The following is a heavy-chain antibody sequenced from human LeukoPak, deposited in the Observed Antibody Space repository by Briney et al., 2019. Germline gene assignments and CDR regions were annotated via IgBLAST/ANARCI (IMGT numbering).Heavy chain of an antibody. D-gene: IGHD1-7*01. CDR3: AGTPPLRNYMDV. V-gene: IGHV1-69*13. J-gene: IGHJ6*03. CDR1: GGTFSSYA. CDR2: IIPIFGTA. Sequence: SVKVSCKASGGTFSSYAISWVRQAPGQGLEWMGGIIPIFGTANYAQKFQGRVTITADESTSTAYMELSSLRSEDTAVYYCAGTPPLRNYMDVWGKGNTVTVSS.